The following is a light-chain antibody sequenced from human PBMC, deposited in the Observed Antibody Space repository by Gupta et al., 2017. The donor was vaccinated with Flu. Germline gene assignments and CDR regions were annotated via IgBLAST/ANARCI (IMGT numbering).Light chain of an antibody. V-gene: IGKV4-1*01. CDR2: WAS. CDR3: QQYDSDPPWT. Sequence: DIVMTQSPDSLAVSLGERATINCKSSQSVLYSSNSKNYLAWYQQKPRQPPKLLIYWASTRESGVPDRFSGSGYGTDFTLTISSRQAEDVAVYYCQQYDSDPPWTFGQGTKVEIK. J-gene: IGKJ1*01. CDR1: QSVLYSSNSKNY.